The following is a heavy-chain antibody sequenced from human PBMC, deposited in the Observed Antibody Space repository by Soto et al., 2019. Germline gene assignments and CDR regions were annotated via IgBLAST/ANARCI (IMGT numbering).Heavy chain of an antibody. CDR2: VYYGSII. Sequence: SETLSLTCTVSGDSVSSGDNYWTWIRQPPGQGPEWIANVYYGSIINYNPSLKSRVTISVDTSKNHLSLKMISVTTADTAVYYCARGGASNPFAGHWFDPWGHGTLVSVSS. CDR3: ARGGASNPFAGHWFDP. D-gene: IGHD1-1*01. V-gene: IGHV4-61*03. J-gene: IGHJ5*02. CDR1: GDSVSSGDNY.